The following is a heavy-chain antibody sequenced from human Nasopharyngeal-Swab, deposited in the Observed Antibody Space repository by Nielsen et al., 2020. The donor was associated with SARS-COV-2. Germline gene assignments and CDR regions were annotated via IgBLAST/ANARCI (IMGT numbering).Heavy chain of an antibody. J-gene: IGHJ4*02. V-gene: IGHV3-23*01. D-gene: IGHD3-10*01. Sequence: GESLKISCAASGFTFSSYAMSWVRQAPGKGLEWVSAISGSGGSTYYAGSVKGRFTISRDNSKNTLYLQMNSLRAEDTAVYYCAKDREATYYYGSGSFDYWGQGILVTVSS. CDR1: GFTFSSYA. CDR2: ISGSGGST. CDR3: AKDREATYYYGSGSFDY.